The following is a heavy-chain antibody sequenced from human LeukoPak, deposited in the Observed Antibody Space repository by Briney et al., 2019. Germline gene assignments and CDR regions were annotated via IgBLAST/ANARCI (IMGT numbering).Heavy chain of an antibody. V-gene: IGHV3-7*01. CDR2: IKRDGSEK. CDR1: GFTFSDYW. D-gene: IGHD3-9*01. J-gene: IGHJ5*02. CDR3: ARDKDYDILTGYSYPNWFDP. Sequence: GGSLRLSCAASGFTFSDYWMSWVRQAPGKGLEWVANIKRDGSEKYYVDSVKGRFTISRDNAKNSLYLQMNSLRAEDTAVYYCARDKDYDILTGYSYPNWFDPWGQGTLVTVSS.